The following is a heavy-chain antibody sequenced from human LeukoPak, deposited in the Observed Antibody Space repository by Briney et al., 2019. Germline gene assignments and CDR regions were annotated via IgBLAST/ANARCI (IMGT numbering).Heavy chain of an antibody. CDR1: GFTFSSYE. Sequence: GGSLRLSCAASGFTFSSYEMNWVRQAPGKGLEWVSYISSSGSTIYYADSVKGRFTISRDNAKNSLYLQMNSLRAEDTAVYYCARDITIFGVVDYWGQGTLVTVSS. CDR3: ARDITIFGVVDY. CDR2: ISSSGSTI. V-gene: IGHV3-48*03. D-gene: IGHD3-3*01. J-gene: IGHJ4*02.